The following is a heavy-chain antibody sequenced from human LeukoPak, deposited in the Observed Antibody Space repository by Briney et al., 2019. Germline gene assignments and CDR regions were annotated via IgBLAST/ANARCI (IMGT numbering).Heavy chain of an antibody. CDR1: GFTFSSYA. D-gene: IGHD5-12*01. Sequence: GGSPRLSCAASGFTFSSYAMSWVRQAPGKGLEWVSGISGSGGGGSTYHTDSVKGRFTISRDSSKNTLYLQMNSLRAEDTALYYCAKGYSGFVNAFDIWGQGTMVTVSS. V-gene: IGHV3-23*01. J-gene: IGHJ3*02. CDR2: ISGSGGGGST. CDR3: AKGYSGFVNAFDI.